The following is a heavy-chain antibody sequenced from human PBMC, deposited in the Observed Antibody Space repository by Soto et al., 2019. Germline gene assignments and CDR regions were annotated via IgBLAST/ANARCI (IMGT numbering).Heavy chain of an antibody. V-gene: IGHV1-2*02. Sequence: GASVKVSCKASGGTFSSYAISWVRQAPGQGLEWMGGINPSSGGTNYAQKFQGRVTMTRDTSISTAYMELSRLRSDDTAVYYCARDRGYSYGSDFDYWGQGTLVTVSS. CDR2: INPSSGGT. D-gene: IGHD5-18*01. CDR1: GGTFSSYA. J-gene: IGHJ4*02. CDR3: ARDRGYSYGSDFDY.